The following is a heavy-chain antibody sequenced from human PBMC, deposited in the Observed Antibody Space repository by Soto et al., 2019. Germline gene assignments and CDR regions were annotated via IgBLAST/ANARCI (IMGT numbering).Heavy chain of an antibody. CDR2: IGGGGGGS. CDR3: AKDLLGPSISASQCYHYFFGMDA. V-gene: IGHV3-23*01. Sequence: GGSLSLSFAASGLPFSSYAMSWVRKAPGKGREWVSAIGGGGGGSYSEDPVRARSPFSRDNPKNTLYLQVNSLRAEDTAVYYCAKDLLGPSISASQCYHYFFGMDAGGQGTSVTVSS. CDR1: GLPFSSYA. D-gene: IGHD6-6*01. J-gene: IGHJ6*02.